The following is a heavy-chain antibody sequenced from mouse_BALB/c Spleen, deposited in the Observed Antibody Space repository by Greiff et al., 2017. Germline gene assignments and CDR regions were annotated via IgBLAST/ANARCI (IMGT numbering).Heavy chain of an antibody. J-gene: IGHJ4*01. Sequence: QVQLKESGPGLVQPSQSLSITCTVSGFSLTSYGVHWVRQSPGKGLEWLGVIWSGGSTDYNAAFISRLSISKDNSKSQVFFKMNSLQANDTAIYYCARVYDYDVPYAMDYWGQGTSVTVSS. CDR3: ARVYDYDVPYAMDY. CDR2: IWSGGST. CDR1: GFSLTSYG. D-gene: IGHD2-4*01. V-gene: IGHV2-2*02.